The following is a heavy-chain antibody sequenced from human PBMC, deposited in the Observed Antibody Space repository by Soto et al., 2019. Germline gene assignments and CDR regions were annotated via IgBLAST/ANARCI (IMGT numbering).Heavy chain of an antibody. D-gene: IGHD3-3*01. CDR3: ARLGYYDFWSGSYYYSGMDV. V-gene: IGHV5-51*01. Sequence: PGESLKISCKGSGYSFTSYWIGWVRQMPGKCLEWLGIIYPGDSDTRYSPSFQGQVTISADKSISTAYLQWSSLKASDTAMYYCARLGYYDFWSGSYYYSGMDVWGQGTTVTVSS. CDR2: IYPGDSDT. J-gene: IGHJ6*02. CDR1: GYSFTSYW.